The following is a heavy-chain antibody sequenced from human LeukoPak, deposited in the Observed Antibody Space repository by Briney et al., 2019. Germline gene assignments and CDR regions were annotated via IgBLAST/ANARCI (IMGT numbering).Heavy chain of an antibody. CDR2: IYSGCST. CDR3: ATDKSQYSSSWYDFFDY. CDR1: GFTVSSNY. D-gene: IGHD6-13*01. V-gene: IGHV3-66*01. Sequence: GGSLRLSCAASGFTVSSNYMSWVRQAPGKGLEWVSVIYSGCSTYYADSVKGRFTISRDNSKNTLYLQMNSLRAEDTAVYYCATDKSQYSSSWYDFFDYWGQGTLVTVSS. J-gene: IGHJ4*02.